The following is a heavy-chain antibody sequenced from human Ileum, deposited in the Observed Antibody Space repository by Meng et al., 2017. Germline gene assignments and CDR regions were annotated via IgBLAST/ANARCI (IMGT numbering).Heavy chain of an antibody. CDR1: GDIVSSPTAA. Sequence: QQSGPGLVKPSQTLLLTCVISGDIVSSPTAAWNWLRQSPSRGLEWLGRTYYRSKWYYEYAVSVKSRISVNPDTSKNQFSLQLNSVTPEDTAVYFCARENSGWFFWGQGALVTVSS. D-gene: IGHD6-19*01. CDR2: TYYRSKWYY. V-gene: IGHV6-1*01. J-gene: IGHJ4*02. CDR3: ARENSGWFF.